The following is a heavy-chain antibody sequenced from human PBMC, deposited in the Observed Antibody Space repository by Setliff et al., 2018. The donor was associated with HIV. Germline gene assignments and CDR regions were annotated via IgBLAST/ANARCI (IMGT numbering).Heavy chain of an antibody. V-gene: IGHV3-23*01. CDR2: ISGSGGST. J-gene: IGHJ4*02. CDR1: GFIFNNYD. Sequence: GGSLRLSCAASGFIFNNYDMNWVRQAPGKGLEWVSAISGSGGSTYYADSVKGRFSISRDNSKNTLYLQMNNLRAEDTAVYYCAISTRPYWGQGTLVTVSS. D-gene: IGHD6-6*01. CDR3: AISTRPY.